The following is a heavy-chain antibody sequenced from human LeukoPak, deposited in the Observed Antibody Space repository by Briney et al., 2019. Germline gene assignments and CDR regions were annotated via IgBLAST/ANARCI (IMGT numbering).Heavy chain of an antibody. CDR1: GFIFSDYY. CDR2: IVSETVGGRT. Sequence: GGSLRLSCVGSGFIFSDYYMDWVRQAPGKGLEWVARIVSETVGGRTDYAASVKGRFTISRDDSKSTLFLQMSSLKIEDTAVYYCATSITTPGAFDIWGQGVLATVSS. J-gene: IGHJ4*02. D-gene: IGHD1-1*01. V-gene: IGHV3-15*04. CDR3: ATSITTPGAFDI.